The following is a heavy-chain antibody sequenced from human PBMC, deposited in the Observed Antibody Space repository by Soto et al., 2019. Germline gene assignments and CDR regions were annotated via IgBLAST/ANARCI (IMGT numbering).Heavy chain of an antibody. V-gene: IGHV4-34*01. J-gene: IGHJ4*02. D-gene: IGHD1-26*01. CDR1: GGSFSGYY. CDR3: ARLVGATGDAY. CDR2: INHSGST. Sequence: PSETLSLTCAVYGGSFSGYYWSRIRQPPGKGLEWIGEINHSGSTNYNPSLKSRVTISVDTSKNQFSLKLSSVTAADTAVYYCARLVGATGDAYWGQGTLVTVSS.